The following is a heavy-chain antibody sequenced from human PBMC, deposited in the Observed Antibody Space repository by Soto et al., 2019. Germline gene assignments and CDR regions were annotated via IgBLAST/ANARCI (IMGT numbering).Heavy chain of an antibody. CDR1: GGSISSSSSY. CDR2: IYYSGST. CDR3: ARHTPAISISDH. J-gene: IGHJ4*02. V-gene: IGHV4-39*01. D-gene: IGHD2-15*01. Sequence: PSDTLSLTCTVSGGSISSSSSYWVWIRQPPGKGLEWIGSIYYSGSTYYNPSLKSRVTISVDTSKNQFSLKLSSVTAADTAVYYCARHTPAISISDHWGQGTLVTVS.